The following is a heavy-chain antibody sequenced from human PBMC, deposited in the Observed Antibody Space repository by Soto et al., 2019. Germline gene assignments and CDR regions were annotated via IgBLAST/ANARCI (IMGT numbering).Heavy chain of an antibody. CDR2: IYHSGST. D-gene: IGHD1-26*01. V-gene: IGHV4-4*02. J-gene: IGHJ3*02. CDR3: ARFNSGSYYEAFDI. CDR1: GGSISSSNW. Sequence: PSETLSLTCAVSGGSISSSNWWSCVRQPPGKGLEWIGEIYHSGSTNYNPSLKSRVTISVDKSRNQFSLKLSSVTAADTAVYYCARFNSGSYYEAFDIWGQGTMVTVSS.